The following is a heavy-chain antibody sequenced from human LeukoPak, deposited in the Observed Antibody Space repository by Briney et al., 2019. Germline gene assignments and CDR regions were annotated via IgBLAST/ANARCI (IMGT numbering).Heavy chain of an antibody. Sequence: GGSLRLSCAASGFTFSSYAMSWVRQAPGKGQEWVSAISGSGTSTYYSDSVKGRFTISRDNSKNTLYMQMNSLRGYVTAVYYCAKRPGYCSSTSCYYYYYMDVWGDGATVTVSS. CDR1: GFTFSSYA. CDR2: ISGSGTST. V-gene: IGHV3-23*01. D-gene: IGHD2-2*01. J-gene: IGHJ6*03. CDR3: AKRPGYCSSTSCYYYYYMDV.